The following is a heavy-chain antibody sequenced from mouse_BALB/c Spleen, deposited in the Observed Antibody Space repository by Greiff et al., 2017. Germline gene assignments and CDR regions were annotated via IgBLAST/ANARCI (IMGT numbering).Heavy chain of an antibody. J-gene: IGHJ3*01. CDR1: GYTFTDSY. CDR3: ARLEYYGSSRWFAY. Sequence: QVQLQQSGAELARPGASVKLSCKASGYTFTDSYINWVKQRTGQGLEWIGEIYPGSGNTYYNEKFKGKATLTADKSSSTAYMQLSSLTSEDSAVYFCARLEYYGSSRWFAYWGQGTLVTVSA. V-gene: IGHV1-77*01. CDR2: IYPGSGNT. D-gene: IGHD1-1*01.